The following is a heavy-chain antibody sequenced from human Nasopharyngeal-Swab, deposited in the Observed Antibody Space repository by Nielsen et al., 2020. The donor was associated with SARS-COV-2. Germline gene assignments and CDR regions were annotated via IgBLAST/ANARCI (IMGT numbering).Heavy chain of an antibody. CDR2: INTNTGNP. V-gene: IGHV7-4-1*02. CDR3: ARDRLWFGGNWFDP. J-gene: IGHJ5*02. D-gene: IGHD3-10*01. Sequence: ASVKVSCKASGYTFTSYAMNWVRQAPGHGLEWMGWINTNTGNPTYAQGFTGRFVFSLDTSVSTAYLQISSLKAEDTAVNYCARDRLWFGGNWFDPWGQGTLVTVSS. CDR1: GYTFTSYA.